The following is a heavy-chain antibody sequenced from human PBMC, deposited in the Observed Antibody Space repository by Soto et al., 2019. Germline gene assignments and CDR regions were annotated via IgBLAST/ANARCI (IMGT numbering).Heavy chain of an antibody. CDR3: ATALGTSGWFDY. V-gene: IGHV1-18*01. J-gene: IGHJ4*02. CDR1: AYTSSIYV. D-gene: IGHD6-19*01. CDR2: IRAHNGET. Sequence: ASVKVSCKASAYTSSIYVITWVRQAPGQGLEWMGWIRAHNGETKYAQKFQGRVTMTTDPSTSTVFMDLRTLRSDDTAVYYCATALGTSGWFDYWGQGTLVTVSS.